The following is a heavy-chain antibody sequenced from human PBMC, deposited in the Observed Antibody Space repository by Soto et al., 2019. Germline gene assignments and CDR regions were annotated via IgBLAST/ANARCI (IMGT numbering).Heavy chain of an antibody. V-gene: IGHV4-34*01. Sequence: SETLSLTCAVYGASFNNYYWSWIRQPPGKGLEWIGEINHSGSTNYNPSLESRVTISVDTSKNQFSLKLSSVTAADTAVYYCARRHSGYEGLPLGGYYYYYMDVWGKGTTVTVSS. CDR3: ARRHSGYEGLPLGGYYYYYMDV. CDR2: INHSGST. D-gene: IGHD5-12*01. CDR1: GASFNNYY. J-gene: IGHJ6*03.